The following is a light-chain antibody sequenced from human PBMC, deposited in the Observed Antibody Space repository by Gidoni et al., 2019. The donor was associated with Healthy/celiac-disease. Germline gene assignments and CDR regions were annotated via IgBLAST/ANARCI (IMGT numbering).Light chain of an antibody. J-gene: IGKJ2*01. CDR3: QQYYTTPYT. V-gene: IGKV4-1*01. CDR2: WAS. Sequence: DIVMTQSPDSLAVSLGARATINCKSSQSVLYSSNNKNYLAWYQQKPGQPPKLLIYWASTRESGVPDRFSGSGSGTDFTLTISSLQAEDVAVYYCQQYYTTPYTFGHGTKLEIK. CDR1: QSVLYSSNNKNY.